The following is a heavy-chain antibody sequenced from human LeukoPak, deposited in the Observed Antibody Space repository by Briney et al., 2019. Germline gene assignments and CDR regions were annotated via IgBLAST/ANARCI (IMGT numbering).Heavy chain of an antibody. J-gene: IGHJ4*02. CDR2: TYYASRWSN. V-gene: IGHV6-1*01. CDR1: GDSVSNNGVA. Sequence: SQTLSLTCAISGDSVSNNGVAWNWIRQSPSRGLEWLGRTYYASRWSNDYALSVESRITINPDTSKNQFSLQLNSVTPEDTAVYYCTRGRNSAFDYWGQGTLVTVSS. D-gene: IGHD1-14*01. CDR3: TRGRNSAFDY.